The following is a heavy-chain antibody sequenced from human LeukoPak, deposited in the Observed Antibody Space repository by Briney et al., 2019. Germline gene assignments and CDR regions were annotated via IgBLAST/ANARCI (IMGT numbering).Heavy chain of an antibody. CDR3: ARVSYSSTYFDY. Sequence: SVKFSCKASGGTFSSYAISWVRQAPGQGLEWMGGIIPIFGAANYAQKFQGRVTITTDESTSTAYMELSSLRSEDTAVYYCARVSYSSTYFDYWGQGTLVTVSS. CDR1: GGTFSSYA. J-gene: IGHJ4*02. D-gene: IGHD6-13*01. CDR2: IIPIFGAA. V-gene: IGHV1-69*05.